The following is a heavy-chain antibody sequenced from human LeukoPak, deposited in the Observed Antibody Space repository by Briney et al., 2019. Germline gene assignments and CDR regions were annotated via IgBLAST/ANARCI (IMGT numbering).Heavy chain of an antibody. CDR1: GGSISSYF. D-gene: IGHD3-16*01. CDR2: VYYSGST. Sequence: SETLSLTCTVSGGSISSYFWSWIRQPPGKGLEWIGYVYYSGSTNYNPSLKSRVTISVDTSKKQFSLKLSSATAADTAVYYCARVLDLSKRGLDAFDIWGQGTVVTVSS. CDR3: ARVLDLSKRGLDAFDI. J-gene: IGHJ3*02. V-gene: IGHV4-59*01.